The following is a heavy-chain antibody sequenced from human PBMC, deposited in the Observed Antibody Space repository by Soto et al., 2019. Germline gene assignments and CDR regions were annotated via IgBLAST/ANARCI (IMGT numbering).Heavy chain of an antibody. D-gene: IGHD6-6*01. V-gene: IGHV1-18*01. Sequence: QVQLGQSGAEVKKPGASEKVSCKASGYTFSSYGISWVRQTPRQGLEWMGWVSGYNGNTNYAQKLQGRVTMTTDTSTGTAYLELRSLPSDGTAVFYCARVQYSSSSVPNYYYYGMDVWAQGTTVAVSS. CDR1: GYTFSSYG. J-gene: IGHJ6*02. CDR3: ARVQYSSSSVPNYYYYGMDV. CDR2: VSGYNGNT.